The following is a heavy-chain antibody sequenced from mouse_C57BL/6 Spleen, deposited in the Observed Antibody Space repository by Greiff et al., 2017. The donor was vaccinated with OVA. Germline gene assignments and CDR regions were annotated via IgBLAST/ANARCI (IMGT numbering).Heavy chain of an antibody. CDR3: ARDTTVDAMDY. D-gene: IGHD1-1*01. CDR2: IHPNSGST. CDR1: GYTFTSYW. Sequence: QVQLKQSGAELVKPGASVKLSCKASGYTFTSYWMHWVKQRPGQGLEWIGMIHPNSGSTNYNEKFKSKATLTVDKSSSTAYMQLSSLTSEDSAVYYCARDTTVDAMDYWGQGTSVTVSS. J-gene: IGHJ4*01. V-gene: IGHV1-64*01.